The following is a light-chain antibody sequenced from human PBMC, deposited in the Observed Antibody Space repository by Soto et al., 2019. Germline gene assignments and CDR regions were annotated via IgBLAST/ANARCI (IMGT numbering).Light chain of an antibody. J-gene: IGKJ5*01. Sequence: EIVLRQSPATLFFSAGYRATLSCRASQSVNNYLAWYQQRPGQAPRLLIYDASNRATGIQARFSGSGSGTDFTLTISRLQPEDFAIYYFQQTDTFHEQTFGQGTRLEIK. CDR1: QSVNNY. CDR3: QQTDTFHEQT. V-gene: IGKV3-11*01. CDR2: DAS.